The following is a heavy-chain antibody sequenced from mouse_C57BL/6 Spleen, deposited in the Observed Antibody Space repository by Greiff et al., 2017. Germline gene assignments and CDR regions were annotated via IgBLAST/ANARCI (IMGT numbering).Heavy chain of an antibody. D-gene: IGHD2-14*01. CDR3: ARSPPVGTTTPFDY. V-gene: IGHV1-50*01. CDR2: IDPSDSYT. Sequence: QVQLQQPGAELVKPGASVKLSCKASGYTFTSYWMQWVKQRPGQGLEWIGEIDPSDSYTNYNPKFKGKATLTVDTSSSTAYMQLSSLTAGDSAVYYCARSPPVGTTTPFDYWGQGTTLTVSS. CDR1: GYTFTSYW. J-gene: IGHJ2*01.